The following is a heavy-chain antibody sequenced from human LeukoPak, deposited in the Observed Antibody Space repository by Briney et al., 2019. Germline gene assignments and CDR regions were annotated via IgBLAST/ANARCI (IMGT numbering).Heavy chain of an antibody. CDR1: GFTFSDHY. D-gene: IGHD1-26*01. J-gene: IGHJ4*02. CDR2: TRNKANSYTT. V-gene: IGHV3-72*01. CDR3: ARVGVGATDY. Sequence: GGSLRLSCAASGFTFSDHYMDWVRQAPGKGLEWVGRTRNKANSYTTEYAASVKGRFTISRDDSKNSLYLQMNSLKTEDTAVYYCARVGVGATDYWGRGTLVTVSS.